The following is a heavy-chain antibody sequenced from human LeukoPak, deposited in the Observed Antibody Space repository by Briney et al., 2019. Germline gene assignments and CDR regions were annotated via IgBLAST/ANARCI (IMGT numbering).Heavy chain of an antibody. CDR2: IYYSGST. CDR3: ARHYYDSSGYFDY. J-gene: IGHJ4*02. Sequence: PSETPSLTCTVSGGSISSSSYYWGWIRQPPGKGLEWIGSIYYSGSTYYNPSLESRVTISVDTSKNQFSLKLSSVTAADTAVYYCARHYYDSSGYFDYWGQGTLVTVSS. V-gene: IGHV4-39*01. CDR1: GGSISSSSYY. D-gene: IGHD3-22*01.